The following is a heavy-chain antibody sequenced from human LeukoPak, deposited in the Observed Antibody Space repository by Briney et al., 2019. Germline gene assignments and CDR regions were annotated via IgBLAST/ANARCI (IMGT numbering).Heavy chain of an antibody. J-gene: IGHJ4*02. CDR3: ARGQTGSTVAYVLHYFDY. D-gene: IGHD4-23*01. CDR1: GGSFSGYY. CDR2: INHSGST. V-gene: IGHV4-34*01. Sequence: SETQSLTCAVYGGSFSGYYWSWIRQPPGKGLEWIGEINHSGSTNYNPSLKSRVTISVDTSKNQFSLKLSSVTAADTAVYYCARGQTGSTVAYVLHYFDYWGQGTLVTVSS.